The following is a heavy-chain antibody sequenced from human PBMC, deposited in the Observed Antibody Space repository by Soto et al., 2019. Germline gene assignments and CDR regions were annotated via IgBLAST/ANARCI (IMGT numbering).Heavy chain of an antibody. J-gene: IGHJ4*02. CDR1: GFTFSSYA. Sequence: HPGGSLRLSCAASGFTFSSYAMSWVRQAPGKGLEWVSAISGSGGSTYYADSVKGRFTISRDNSKNTLYLQMNSLRAEDTAVYYCANPPVPYDSSGYIDYWGQGTLVTVSS. CDR2: ISGSGGST. D-gene: IGHD3-22*01. CDR3: ANPPVPYDSSGYIDY. V-gene: IGHV3-23*01.